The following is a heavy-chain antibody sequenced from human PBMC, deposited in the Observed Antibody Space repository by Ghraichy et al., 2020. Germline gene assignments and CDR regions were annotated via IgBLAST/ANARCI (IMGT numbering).Heavy chain of an antibody. V-gene: IGHV4-31*03. D-gene: IGHD4-17*01. CDR2: IYYSGST. J-gene: IGHJ5*02. CDR1: GGSISSGGYY. CDR3: ARTLYHSYGDYVTWFDP. Sequence: SETLSLTCTVSGGSISSGGYYWSWIRQHPGKGLEWIGYIYYSGSTYYNPSLKSRVTISVDTSKNQFSLKLSSVTAADTAVYYCARTLYHSYGDYVTWFDPWGQGTLVTVSS.